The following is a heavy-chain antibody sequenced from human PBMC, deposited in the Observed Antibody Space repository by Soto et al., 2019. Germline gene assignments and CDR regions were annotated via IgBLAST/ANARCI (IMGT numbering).Heavy chain of an antibody. D-gene: IGHD5-12*01. V-gene: IGHV4-59*01. CDR1: GGSIGTYY. CDR2: IYYSRST. J-gene: IGHJ4*02. Sequence: SETLSLTCTVSGGSIGTYYWSWIRQPPQKRLEWIGYIYYSRSTNQNPSLKIRVTMSLDSSKNQFSLKVKSVTAADTAMYYWARGRDIVAGQFEYWGQGILVTVSS. CDR3: ARGRDIVAGQFEY.